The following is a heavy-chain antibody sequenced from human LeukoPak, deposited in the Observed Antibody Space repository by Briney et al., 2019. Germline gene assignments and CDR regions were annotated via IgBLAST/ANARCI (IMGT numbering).Heavy chain of an antibody. CDR3: AREWYYYDSSGYPDY. Sequence: PGGSLRLSCAASGFTFSDYYMSWIRQAPGKGLVWVSRINSDGSSTSYADSVKGRFTISRDNAKNTLYLQMNSLRAEDTAVYYCAREWYYYDSSGYPDYWGQGTLVTVSS. CDR1: GFTFSDYY. J-gene: IGHJ4*02. V-gene: IGHV3-74*01. D-gene: IGHD3-22*01. CDR2: INSDGSST.